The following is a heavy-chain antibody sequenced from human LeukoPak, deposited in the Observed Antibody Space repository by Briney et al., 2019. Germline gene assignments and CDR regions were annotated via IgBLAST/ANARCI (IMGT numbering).Heavy chain of an antibody. CDR1: GYSISSGYY. Sequence: PSETLSLTCTVSGYSISSGYYWGWIRQPPGKGLEWIGSIYHSGRTYYNPSLKSRVTISVDTSKNQFSLKLSSVTAADTAVYYCARDRAMTIPSKDTMIVVVTMSGGVVYWGQGTLVTVSS. J-gene: IGHJ4*02. V-gene: IGHV4-38-2*02. CDR2: IYHSGRT. D-gene: IGHD3-22*01. CDR3: ARDRAMTIPSKDTMIVVVTMSGGVVY.